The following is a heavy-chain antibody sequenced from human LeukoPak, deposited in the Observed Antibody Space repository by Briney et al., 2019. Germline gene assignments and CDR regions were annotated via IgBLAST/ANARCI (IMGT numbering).Heavy chain of an antibody. V-gene: IGHV4-61*08. CDR1: GGSISSGGYY. CDR3: ARAPGFWSGYDE. CDR2: IYYSGST. J-gene: IGHJ4*02. D-gene: IGHD3-3*01. Sequence: SETLSPTCTVSGGSISSGGYYWSWIRQPPGKGLEWIGYIYYSGSTNYNPSLKSRVTISVDTSKNQFSLKLSSVTAADTAVYYCARAPGFWSGYDEWGQGTLVTVSS.